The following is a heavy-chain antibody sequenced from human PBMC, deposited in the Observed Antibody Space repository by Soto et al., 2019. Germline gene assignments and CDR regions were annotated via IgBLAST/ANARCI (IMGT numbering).Heavy chain of an antibody. CDR2: IIPIFGTA. Sequence: KVSCKASGGTFSSYAISWVRQAPGQGLEWMGGIIPIFGTANYAQKFQGRVTITADKSTSTAYMELSSLRSEDTAIYFCGRVMRSLLSITALDTWGQGTLVTVSS. V-gene: IGHV1-69*06. J-gene: IGHJ5*02. D-gene: IGHD3-10*01. CDR3: GRVMRSLLSITALDT. CDR1: GGTFSSYA.